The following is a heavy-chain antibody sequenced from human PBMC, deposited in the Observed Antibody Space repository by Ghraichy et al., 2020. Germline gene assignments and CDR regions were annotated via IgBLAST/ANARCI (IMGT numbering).Heavy chain of an antibody. V-gene: IGHV1-18*01. CDR1: GYTFTSYG. CDR2: ISAYNGNT. Sequence: ASVKVSCKASGYTFTSYGISWVRQAPGQGLEWMGWISAYNGNTNYAQKLQGRVTMTTDTSTSTAYMELRSLRSDDTAVYYCARERVATIFPFYYYGMDVWGQGTTVTVSS. D-gene: IGHD5-12*01. CDR3: ARERVATIFPFYYYGMDV. J-gene: IGHJ6*02.